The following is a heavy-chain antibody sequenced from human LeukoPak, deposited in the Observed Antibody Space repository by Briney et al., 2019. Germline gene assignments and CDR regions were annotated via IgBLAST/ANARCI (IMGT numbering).Heavy chain of an antibody. CDR3: ARTYCIGSSCPGVFEY. Sequence: GGSLRLSCAASGFPFSSYAMSWVRQAPGKGLEWVSVISDSGGRAYSAASVKGRFTISRDNSKDTLYLQMNSLRAEDTAVYYCARTYCIGSSCPGVFEYWGQGTLVTVSS. CDR1: GFPFSSYA. CDR2: ISDSGGRA. D-gene: IGHD2-15*01. J-gene: IGHJ4*02. V-gene: IGHV3-23*01.